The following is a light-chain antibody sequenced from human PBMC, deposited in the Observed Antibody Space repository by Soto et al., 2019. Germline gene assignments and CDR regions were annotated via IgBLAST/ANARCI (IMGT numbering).Light chain of an antibody. CDR1: QGLSRW. CDR3: QQGKSFPLT. J-gene: IGKJ4*01. CDR2: DIF. V-gene: IGKV1-12*01. Sequence: DIQMTQSPSSVSASVGDRVTITCRASQGLSRWLAWYQQKPGKAPKLLIYDIFNLQNGVPSRFSGSGSGTDFSLTINSLQPEDFGTYYCQQGKSFPLTFGGGTKVDSK.